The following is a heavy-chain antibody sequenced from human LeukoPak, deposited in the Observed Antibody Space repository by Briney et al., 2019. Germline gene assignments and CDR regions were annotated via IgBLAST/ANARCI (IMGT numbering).Heavy chain of an antibody. CDR2: IYSGGST. D-gene: IGHD6-13*01. CDR3: ARDQGIAAAVDYYGMDV. J-gene: IGHJ6*02. V-gene: IGHV3-53*01. Sequence: ETLSLTCTVSGGSISSYYWSWIRQPPGKGLEWVSVIYSGGSTYYADSVKGRFTISRDNSKNTLYLQMNSLRAEDTAVYYCARDQGIAAAVDYYGMDVWGQGTTVTVSS. CDR1: GGSISSYY.